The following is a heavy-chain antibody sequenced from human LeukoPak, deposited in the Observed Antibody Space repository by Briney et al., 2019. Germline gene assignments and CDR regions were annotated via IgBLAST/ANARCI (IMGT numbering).Heavy chain of an antibody. CDR3: ARQTRHRVPPSFNIAVGRRGAFDY. CDR2: IYYTGT. D-gene: IGHD6-19*01. Sequence: SETLSLTCTVSGGSVTDYYWSWIRQSPGKGLEWIGYIYYTGTSYNPSLKSRVTISADTSKNQFSLKLSSVTAADTAVYYCARQTRHRVPPSFNIAVGRRGAFDYWGQGTLVTVSS. CDR1: GGSVTDYY. V-gene: IGHV4-59*08. J-gene: IGHJ4*02.